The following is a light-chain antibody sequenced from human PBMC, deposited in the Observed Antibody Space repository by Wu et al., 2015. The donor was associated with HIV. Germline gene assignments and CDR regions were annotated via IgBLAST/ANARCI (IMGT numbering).Light chain of an antibody. CDR3: QQYGSSLPYS. V-gene: IGKV3-11*01. CDR1: QSVSSY. CDR2: DAS. J-gene: IGKJ2*03. Sequence: EVVLTQSPATLSLSPGERATLSCRASQSVSSYLAWYQQKPGQAPRLLIFDASNRATGIPARFSGSGSGTDFTLTISSLEPEDFAVYYCQQYGSSLPYSFGQGTKLEIK.